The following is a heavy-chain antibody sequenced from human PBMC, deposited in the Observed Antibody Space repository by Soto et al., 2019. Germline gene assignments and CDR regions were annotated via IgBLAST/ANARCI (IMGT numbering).Heavy chain of an antibody. Sequence: SETLSLTCTVSGGSISSSSYYWGWIRQPPGKGLEWIGSIYYSGSTYYNPSLKSRVTISVDTSKNQFSLKLSSVTAADTAVYYCARQSPKIEGYSSSWYKSRNWFDPWGQGTLVTVSS. CDR2: IYYSGST. D-gene: IGHD6-13*01. J-gene: IGHJ5*02. CDR3: ARQSPKIEGYSSSWYKSRNWFDP. CDR1: GGSISSSSYY. V-gene: IGHV4-39*01.